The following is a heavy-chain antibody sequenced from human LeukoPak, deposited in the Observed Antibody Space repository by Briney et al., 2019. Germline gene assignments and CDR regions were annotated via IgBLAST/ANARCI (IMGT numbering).Heavy chain of an antibody. CDR1: GFTVSSNY. CDR2: IYSGGST. J-gene: IGHJ5*02. V-gene: IGHV3-53*01. CDR3: ARVRLITIFGVNNWFDP. D-gene: IGHD3-3*01. Sequence: GGSLRLSCAASGFTVSSNYMSWVRQAPGKGLEWVSVIYSGGSTYYADSVKGRFTISRDNSKNTLYLQMNSLRAEDTAVYYCARVRLITIFGVNNWFDPWGQGTLVIVSS.